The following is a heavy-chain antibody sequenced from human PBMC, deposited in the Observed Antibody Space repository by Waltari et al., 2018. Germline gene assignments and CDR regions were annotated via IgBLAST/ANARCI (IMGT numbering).Heavy chain of an antibody. J-gene: IGHJ4*02. CDR2: LSGRDT. D-gene: IGHD1-26*01. Sequence: ELHLLGSGGGLVQPGGSLRLSCEASGFTFSSYAMTSVRQAPGKGLEWVSGLSGRDTYYAASVKGRFPISRDNSKNTLYLQMTSLRAEDTAVYYCATGGWGARFDSWGQGTLVTVSS. CDR1: GFTFSSYA. V-gene: IGHV3-23*01. CDR3: ATGGWGARFDS.